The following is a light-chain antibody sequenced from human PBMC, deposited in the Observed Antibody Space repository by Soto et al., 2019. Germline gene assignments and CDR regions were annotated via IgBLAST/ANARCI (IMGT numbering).Light chain of an antibody. J-gene: IGKJ3*01. CDR1: QSIRDRY. V-gene: IGKV3-20*01. Sequence: DIVLTQSPGTLSLSPGERATLSCRASQSIRDRYLAWYQQKPGQAPRLLIYGASTRSTCIPDRFSGSGSATHFNLNISRMEPEDFAVYYCQQYGSSPEISFGPGTKVDIK. CDR2: GAS. CDR3: QQYGSSPEIS.